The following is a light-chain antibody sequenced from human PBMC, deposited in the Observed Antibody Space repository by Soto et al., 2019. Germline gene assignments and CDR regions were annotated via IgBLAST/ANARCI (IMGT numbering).Light chain of an antibody. V-gene: IGLV7-46*01. Sequence: QAVVTQEPSLTVSPGGTVTLTCGSSTGAVTSGHYPYWFQQKPGQAPRTLVYNTSDKHSWAPARFSGSLLGGKAALTLSGAQPEDEAEYYCLLSYSGARVFGGGTKVTVL. CDR3: LLSYSGARV. CDR1: TGAVTSGHY. J-gene: IGLJ3*02. CDR2: NTS.